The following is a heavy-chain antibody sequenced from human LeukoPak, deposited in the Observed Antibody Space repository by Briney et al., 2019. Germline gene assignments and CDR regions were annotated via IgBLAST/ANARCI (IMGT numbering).Heavy chain of an antibody. D-gene: IGHD5-18*01. J-gene: IGHJ4*02. CDR1: GFTFSSYA. V-gene: IGHV3-30-3*01. CDR3: ARDQGDPQYSSATNLDY. CDR2: ISYDGSNK. Sequence: GGSLRLSCAASGFTFSSYAMHWVRQAPGKGLEWVAVISYDGSNKYYADSVKGRFTISRDNSKNTLYLQMNSLRAEDTAVYYCARDQGDPQYSSATNLDYWGQGTLVTVSS.